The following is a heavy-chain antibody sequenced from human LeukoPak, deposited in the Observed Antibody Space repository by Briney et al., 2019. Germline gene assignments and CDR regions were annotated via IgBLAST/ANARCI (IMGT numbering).Heavy chain of an antibody. D-gene: IGHD3-3*01. V-gene: IGHV4-4*07. CDR3: ARGPPYYDFWSGNNWFDP. J-gene: IGHJ5*02. CDR1: GGSISSYY. Sequence: PSETLSLTCTVSGGSISSYYWSWLRQPAAKGLEWIGRIYTSGSTNYNPSLKSRVTMSVDTSKNQFSLKLRSVTAADTAVYYCARGPPYYDFWSGNNWFDPWGQGTLVTVSS. CDR2: IYTSGST.